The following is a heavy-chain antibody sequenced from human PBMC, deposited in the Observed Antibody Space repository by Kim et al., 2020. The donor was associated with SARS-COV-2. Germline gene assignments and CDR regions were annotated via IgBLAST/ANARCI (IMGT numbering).Heavy chain of an antibody. CDR1: GGSVSNSSYY. CDR2: IYYTGRT. J-gene: IGHJ6*01. CDR3: ARLYHYDSSGYYAHYYYYGMDV. D-gene: IGHD3-22*01. V-gene: IGHV4-39*01. Sequence: SETLSLTCTVSGGSVSNSSYYWGWISQPPGKGLEWIGTIYYTGRTYYNPSIKSRVTISVDTPKNQFSLNLSAVTAADTAVYYCARLYHYDSSGYYAHYYYYGMDVWGQGTTVTVSS.